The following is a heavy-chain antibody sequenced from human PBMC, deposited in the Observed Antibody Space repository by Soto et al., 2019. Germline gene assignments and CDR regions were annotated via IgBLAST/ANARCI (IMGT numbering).Heavy chain of an antibody. CDR2: INHSGST. Sequence: SETLSLTCAVYGGSFSGYYWSWIRQPPGKGLEWIGEINHSGSTNYNPSLKSRVTISVDTSKNQFSLKLSSVTAADTAVYYCARVRGYGGNRHPFDYWGQGTLVTVSS. CDR1: GGSFSGYY. CDR3: ARVRGYGGNRHPFDY. D-gene: IGHD4-17*01. V-gene: IGHV4-34*01. J-gene: IGHJ4*02.